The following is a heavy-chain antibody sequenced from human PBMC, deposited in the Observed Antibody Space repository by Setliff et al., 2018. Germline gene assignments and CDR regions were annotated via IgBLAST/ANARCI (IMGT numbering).Heavy chain of an antibody. CDR1: GYNFTDYY. V-gene: IGHV1-2*02. Sequence: ASVKVSCKASGYNFTDYYMQWVRQAPGQGLEWMGNINTYSGATNYAHKFQGRVTMTTDTSISTAYMELSSLRSDDTAIYYCATAVWEFLYWGQGALVTVSS. CDR3: ATAVWEFLY. CDR2: INTYSGAT. D-gene: IGHD1-26*01. J-gene: IGHJ4*02.